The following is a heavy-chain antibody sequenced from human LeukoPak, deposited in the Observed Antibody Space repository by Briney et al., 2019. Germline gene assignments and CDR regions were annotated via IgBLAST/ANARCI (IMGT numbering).Heavy chain of an antibody. J-gene: IGHJ5*02. CDR2: ISGTSSYM. Sequence: GGSLRLSCVAYGFNFRDYSMNWVRQAPGKGLEWVSGISGTSSYMYYGDSVKGRFTVSRDNAKNSLYLQMESLRVEDTAVYYCARDLHYYGSGPWGQGTLVTVSS. D-gene: IGHD3-10*01. V-gene: IGHV3-21*01. CDR3: ARDLHYYGSGP. CDR1: GFNFRDYS.